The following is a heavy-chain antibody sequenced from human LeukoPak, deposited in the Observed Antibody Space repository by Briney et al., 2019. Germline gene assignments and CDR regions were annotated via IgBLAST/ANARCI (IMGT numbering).Heavy chain of an antibody. CDR2: ISGSGGTT. V-gene: IGHV3-23*01. CDR3: AKTGVPAARPSWFDP. Sequence: GGSLRLSCAASGFTFSSYAMSWVRQAPGKGLEWVSAISGSGGTTYYADSVKGRFTISRDNSKNTLYLQMNSLRAEDTAVYYCAKTGVPAARPSWFDPWGQGTLVTVSS. CDR1: GFTFSSYA. J-gene: IGHJ5*02. D-gene: IGHD2-2*01.